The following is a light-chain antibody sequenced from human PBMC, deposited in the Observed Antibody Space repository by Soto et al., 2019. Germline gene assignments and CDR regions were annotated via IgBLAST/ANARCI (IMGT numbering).Light chain of an antibody. V-gene: IGLV1-40*01. CDR1: SSNIGAGYD. CDR2: GNS. J-gene: IGLJ2*01. CDR3: QSYDSGLRGVV. Sequence: QSVLTQPPSVSGAPGQRVTISCTGSSSNIGAGYDVHWYQQLPGTAPKLLIYGNSNRPSGVPDRFSGSKSGTSASLAITGLQAEDEADYYCQSYDSGLRGVVFGGGTKPTVL.